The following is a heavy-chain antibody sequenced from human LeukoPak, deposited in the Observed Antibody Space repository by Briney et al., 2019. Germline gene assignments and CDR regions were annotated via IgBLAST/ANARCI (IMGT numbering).Heavy chain of an antibody. V-gene: IGHV3-23*01. D-gene: IGHD2-8*01. CDR2: ISDSGDYT. CDR3: AKDTSIGKYCTNGVCSPFDY. CDR1: GFTYNSHA. J-gene: IGHJ4*02. Sequence: GGSLRLSCVASGFTYNSHAMSWVRQAPGQGLEWVSVISDSGDYTSYADSVRGRFTISRDNSRNTLYLQMISLRPEDTAVYYCAKDTSIGKYCTNGVCSPFDYWGQGTLVTVSS.